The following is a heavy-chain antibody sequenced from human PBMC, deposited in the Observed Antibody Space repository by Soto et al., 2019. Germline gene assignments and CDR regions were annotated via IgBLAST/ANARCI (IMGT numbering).Heavy chain of an antibody. Sequence: PXGSLRLSCAASGFTFSSYSMNWVRQAPGKGLEWVSSISSSSSYIYYADSVKGRFTISRDNAKNSLYLQMNSLRAEDTAVYYCARDRITTTIFGVVTPGPMDVWGQGTTVTVSS. J-gene: IGHJ6*02. V-gene: IGHV3-21*01. D-gene: IGHD3-3*01. CDR2: ISSSSSYI. CDR3: ARDRITTTIFGVVTPGPMDV. CDR1: GFTFSSYS.